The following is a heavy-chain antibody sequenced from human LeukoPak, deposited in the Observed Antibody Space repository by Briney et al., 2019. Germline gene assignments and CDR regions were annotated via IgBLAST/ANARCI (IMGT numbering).Heavy chain of an antibody. Sequence: SETLSLTCAVYGGSFSGYYWSWIRQPPGKGLEWIGEINHSGSTDYNPSLKSRVTISVDTSKNRFSLKLSSVTAADTAVYYCARASWGSKLFDYWGQGTLVTVSS. CDR2: INHSGST. D-gene: IGHD7-27*01. CDR1: GGSFSGYY. J-gene: IGHJ4*02. V-gene: IGHV4-34*01. CDR3: ARASWGSKLFDY.